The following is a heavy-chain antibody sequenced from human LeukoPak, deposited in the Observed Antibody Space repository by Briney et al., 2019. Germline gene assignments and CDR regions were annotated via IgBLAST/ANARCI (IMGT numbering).Heavy chain of an antibody. CDR3: AKVHVDCGDFPPYYYYGMDV. CDR2: ISYDGSNK. Sequence: PGESLKLSCAASGFTFSSYGMHWVRQAPGKGLEWVAVISYDGSNKYYADSVKGRFTISRDNSKNTLYLQMNSLRAEDTAVYYCAKVHVDCGDFPPYYYYGMDVWGQGTTVTVSS. D-gene: IGHD4-17*01. CDR1: GFTFSSYG. V-gene: IGHV3-30*18. J-gene: IGHJ6*02.